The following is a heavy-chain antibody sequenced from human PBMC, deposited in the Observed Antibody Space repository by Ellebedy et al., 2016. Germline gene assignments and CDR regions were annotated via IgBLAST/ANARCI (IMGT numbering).Heavy chain of an antibody. CDR2: ISGSGGST. CDR3: AKDYYYDSSGYLTPSSLFDY. J-gene: IGHJ4*02. Sequence: GESLKISXAASGFTFSSYAMSWVRQAPGKGLEWVSAISGSGGSTYYADSVKGRFTISRDNSKNTLCLQMNSLRAEDTAVYYCAKDYYYDSSGYLTPSSLFDYWGQGTLVTVSS. CDR1: GFTFSSYA. V-gene: IGHV3-23*01. D-gene: IGHD3-22*01.